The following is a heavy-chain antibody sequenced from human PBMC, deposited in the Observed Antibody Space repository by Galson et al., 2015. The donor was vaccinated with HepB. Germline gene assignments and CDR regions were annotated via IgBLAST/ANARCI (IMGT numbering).Heavy chain of an antibody. CDR2: IPYDGTNR. Sequence: SLRLSCAAPGSTFNTYAMYWVRQAPGKGLEWVATIPYDGTNRYYADSVEGRFTISRDNSRNTLFLQMNSLRPEDTAVYYCAKGLLQYDFWARHDAFDIWGQGTMVTVSS. D-gene: IGHD3-3*01. J-gene: IGHJ3*02. V-gene: IGHV3-30*18. CDR1: GSTFNTYA. CDR3: AKGLLQYDFWARHDAFDI.